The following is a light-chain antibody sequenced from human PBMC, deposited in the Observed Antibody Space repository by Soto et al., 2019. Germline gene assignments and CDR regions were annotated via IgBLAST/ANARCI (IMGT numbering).Light chain of an antibody. CDR3: CSYAGSSTSLYV. V-gene: IGLV2-23*02. CDR1: SSDVGSYNL. CDR2: EVS. Sequence: QSALTQPASVSGSPGQSITISSTGTSSDVGSYNLVSWYQQHPGKAPKLMIYEVSKRPSGVSNRFSGSKSGNTASLTISGLQAEDESDYYCCSYAGSSTSLYVFGTGTKVTVL. J-gene: IGLJ1*01.